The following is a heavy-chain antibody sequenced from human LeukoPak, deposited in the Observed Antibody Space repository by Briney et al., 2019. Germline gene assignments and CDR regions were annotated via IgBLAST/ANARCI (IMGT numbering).Heavy chain of an antibody. V-gene: IGHV4-59*01. D-gene: IGHD3-9*01. CDR2: IYYSGST. Sequence: GSLRLSCAASGFTFSSYSMNWVRHAPGKGRGWIGYIYYSGSTNYNPSLKSRVTISVDTSKNQFSLKLSSVTAADTAVYFCARYYGILTGYARAFDIWGQGTMVTVS. J-gene: IGHJ3*02. CDR1: GFTFSSYS. CDR3: ARYYGILTGYARAFDI.